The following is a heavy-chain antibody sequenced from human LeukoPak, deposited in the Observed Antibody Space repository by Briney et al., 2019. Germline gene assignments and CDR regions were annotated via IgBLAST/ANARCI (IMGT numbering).Heavy chain of an antibody. Sequence: GGSLRLSCAASGFTFSSYSMNWVRQAPGKGLEWVSSISSSSSYIYYADSVKGRFTISRDNAKNSLYLQLNSLRAEDTAVYYCARDYQWGYGDYVGYWGQGTLVTVSS. V-gene: IGHV3-21*01. J-gene: IGHJ4*02. CDR1: GFTFSSYS. CDR2: ISSSSSYI. D-gene: IGHD4-17*01. CDR3: ARDYQWGYGDYVGY.